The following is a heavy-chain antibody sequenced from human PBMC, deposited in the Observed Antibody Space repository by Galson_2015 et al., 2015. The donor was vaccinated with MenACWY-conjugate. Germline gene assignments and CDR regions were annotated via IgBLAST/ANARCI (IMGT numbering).Heavy chain of an antibody. CDR2: INPGNGAT. J-gene: IGHJ4*02. V-gene: IGHV1-3*01. Sequence: SVKVSCKASGYTFSTYAMHWVRQAPGQRLEWMGWINPGNGATKYSQRFQGRVTFTWDTSAPTAYMDLGSLRSEDTAIYYCARDAEAQYSSGPSHYWGQGTLVTVSS. D-gene: IGHD6-19*01. CDR1: GYTFSTYA. CDR3: ARDAEAQYSSGPSHY.